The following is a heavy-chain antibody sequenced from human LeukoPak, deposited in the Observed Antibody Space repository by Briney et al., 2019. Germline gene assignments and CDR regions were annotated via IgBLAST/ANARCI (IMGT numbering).Heavy chain of an antibody. CDR1: GFTFSSDG. V-gene: IGHV3-23*01. Sequence: PGGSLRLSCAAYGFTFSSDGMSWVRQAPGKGLEWVSSISASGGGTVYADSVKGRVTISRDNSKNTLYLQMHSLRAEDTAVYSCAKNLLGSEAFSWYFDLWGRGTLVTVSS. J-gene: IGHJ2*01. CDR2: ISASGGGT. CDR3: AKNLLGSEAFSWYFDL. D-gene: IGHD1-26*01.